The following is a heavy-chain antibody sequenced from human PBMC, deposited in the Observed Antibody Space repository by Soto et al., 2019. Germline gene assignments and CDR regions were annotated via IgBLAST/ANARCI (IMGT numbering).Heavy chain of an antibody. V-gene: IGHV3-72*01. CDR3: TRSSGNYRYFDL. D-gene: IGHD1-26*01. CDR2: TRNRGNSYTT. CDR1: GFTLSDHY. Sequence: EVQLVESGGGLVQPGGSLRLSCATSGFTLSDHYMDWVRQAPGKGLEWVARTRNRGNSYTTEYAASVKGRFTISRDNSGNALYLQMNSLRTEDTAMYYCTRSSGNYRYFDLWGRGTLVTVSS. J-gene: IGHJ2*01.